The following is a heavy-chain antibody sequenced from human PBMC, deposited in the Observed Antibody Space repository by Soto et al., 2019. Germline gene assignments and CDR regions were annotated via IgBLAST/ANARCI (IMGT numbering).Heavy chain of an antibody. V-gene: IGHV1-69*06. CDR1: GGTFSGYG. D-gene: IGHD2-2*01. J-gene: IGHJ2*01. CDR3: ARGVGGNNWYFDL. CDR2: IIPIFGTT. Sequence: VQLVQSGPEVKKPGSSVKVSCKASGGTFSGYGIGWVRQAPGQGFELMGGIIPIFGTTNYAPKFQGRVTITAGTSTSTVSMDLSSLRSEDTAVYYCARGVGGNNWYFDLWGRGTLVTVSS.